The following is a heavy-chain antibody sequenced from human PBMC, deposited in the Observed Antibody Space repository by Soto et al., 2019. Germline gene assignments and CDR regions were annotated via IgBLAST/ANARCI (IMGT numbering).Heavy chain of an antibody. CDR2: IIPMFGIT. CDR1: GGAFDSYI. CDR3: ARDSALNNAALGMAY. J-gene: IGHJ4*02. D-gene: IGHD6-13*01. Sequence: QVQLVQSGAEVKKPGSSVKVSCKASGGAFDSYIVSWVRQAPGQGLEWMGRIIPMFGITNYAQKFHDRVTTTAYKSASTAYMELSSLRSEDTAIYYCARDSALNNAALGMAYWGQGTLVTVSS. V-gene: IGHV1-69*08.